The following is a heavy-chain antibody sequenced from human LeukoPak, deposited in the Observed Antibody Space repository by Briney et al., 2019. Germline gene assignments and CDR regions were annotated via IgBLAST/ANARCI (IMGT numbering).Heavy chain of an antibody. V-gene: IGHV4-34*01. CDR3: ARDYGGNSKGYFDY. CDR2: INHSGST. D-gene: IGHD4-23*01. J-gene: IGHJ4*02. CDR1: GGSFSGYY. Sequence: SETLSLTCAVYGGSFSGYYWSWIRQPPGKGVEWIGEINHSGSTNYNPSLKSRVTISVDTSKNQFSLKLSSVTAADTAVYYCARDYGGNSKGYFDYWGQGTLVTVSS.